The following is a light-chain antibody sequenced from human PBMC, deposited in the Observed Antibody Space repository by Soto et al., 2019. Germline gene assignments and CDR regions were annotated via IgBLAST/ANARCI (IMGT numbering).Light chain of an antibody. Sequence: EIVLTQSPAPLSLSPGERAPLSCRAIQSVSTYLAWYQQRPGQAPRLLIYDASYRATDIPPRFSGSGSGTDFTLTISSLEPEDFAVYYCQQRRSWPPTITFGQGTRLEIK. J-gene: IGKJ5*01. CDR1: QSVSTY. V-gene: IGKV3-11*01. CDR2: DAS. CDR3: QQRRSWPPTIT.